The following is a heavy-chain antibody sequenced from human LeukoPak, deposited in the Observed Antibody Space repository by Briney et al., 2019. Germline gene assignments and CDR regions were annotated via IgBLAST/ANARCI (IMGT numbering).Heavy chain of an antibody. D-gene: IGHD3-22*01. CDR2: INSHGSSK. CDR3: ARAPYYYDTSGFLI. Sequence: GGSLRLSCAASGFTFSSYWMHWVRQAPGRGLVWVSRINSHGSSKTYADSVKGRFTISRDNAKNTLYLQMNSLRAEDTAVYYCARAPYYYDTSGFLIWGQGAMVTVSS. J-gene: IGHJ3*02. CDR1: GFTFSSYW. V-gene: IGHV3-74*01.